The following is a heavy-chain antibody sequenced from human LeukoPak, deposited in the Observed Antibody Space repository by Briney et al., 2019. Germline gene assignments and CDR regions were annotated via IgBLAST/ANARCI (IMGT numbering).Heavy chain of an antibody. CDR2: ISYDGSNK. D-gene: IGHD1-14*01. Sequence: AGRSLRLSCAASGFTFSSYGMHWVRQAPGKGLEWVAVISYDGSNKYYADSVKGRFTISRDNSKNTLYLQMNSLRAEDTAVYFCAKDRSVQVLTYYFDYWGQGTLVTVSS. CDR3: AKDRSVQVLTYYFDY. CDR1: GFTFSSYG. J-gene: IGHJ4*02. V-gene: IGHV3-30*18.